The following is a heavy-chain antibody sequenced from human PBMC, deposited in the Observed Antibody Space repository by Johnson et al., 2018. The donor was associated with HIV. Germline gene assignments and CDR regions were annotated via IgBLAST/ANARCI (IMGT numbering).Heavy chain of an antibody. CDR1: GFTFRTFP. J-gene: IGHJ3*02. CDR3: ARDPYYDFLTGPRDAFDI. D-gene: IGHD3-9*01. CDR2: ISYDGTSK. Sequence: QVQLVESGGGLVQPGGSLRLSCAASGFTFRTFPMHWVRQAPGKGLEWVAVISYDGTSKYQADSVKGRFTISRDNSRNTLYLQMNSLRAEDTAVYYCARDPYYDFLTGPRDAFDIWGQGTMVTVSS. V-gene: IGHV3-30*14.